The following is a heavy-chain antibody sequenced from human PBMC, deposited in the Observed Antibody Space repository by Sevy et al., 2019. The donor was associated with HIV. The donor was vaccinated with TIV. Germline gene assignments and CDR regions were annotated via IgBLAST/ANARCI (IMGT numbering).Heavy chain of an antibody. V-gene: IGHV3-30*18. CDR1: GFSFSYYG. D-gene: IGHD1-26*01. CDR2: ISHDGINE. J-gene: IGHJ6*02. Sequence: GGSLRLSFIGSGFSFSYYGIHWVRQSPGNGLDWVALISHDGINEYYADSVKGRFTISRDNSKNTVYLEMNSLRNEDTAIYFCANAYSGSYSHSYLYALDVWGQGTTVTVSS. CDR3: ANAYSGSYSHSYLYALDV.